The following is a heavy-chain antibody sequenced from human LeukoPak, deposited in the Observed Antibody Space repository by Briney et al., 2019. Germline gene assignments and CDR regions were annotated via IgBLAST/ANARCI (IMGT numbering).Heavy chain of an antibody. V-gene: IGHV4-34*01. CDR2: INHSGST. CDR3: ARVWGCSSTSCYIWFDY. CDR1: GGSFSGYY. D-gene: IGHD2-2*02. J-gene: IGHJ4*02. Sequence: SETLSLTCAVYGGSFSGYYWSWIRQPPGKGLEWIGEINHSGSTNYNPSLKSRVTISVDTSKNQLSLKLSSVTAADTAVYYCARVWGCSSTSCYIWFDYWGQGTLVTVSS.